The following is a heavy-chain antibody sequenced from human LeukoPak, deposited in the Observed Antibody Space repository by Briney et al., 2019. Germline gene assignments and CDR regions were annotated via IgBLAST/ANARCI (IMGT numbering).Heavy chain of an antibody. CDR3: ATGSGNYYAY. V-gene: IGHV3-23*01. J-gene: IGHJ4*02. CDR2: TSDSGGST. CDR1: EFTFSSYG. Sequence: GGSLRLSCAASEFTFSSYGMSWVRQAPGKGLEWVSATSDSGGSTCYADSVKGRFTISRDNAKNTLYLQMNSLRAEDTAVYYCATGSGNYYAYWGQGTLVTVSS. D-gene: IGHD3-22*01.